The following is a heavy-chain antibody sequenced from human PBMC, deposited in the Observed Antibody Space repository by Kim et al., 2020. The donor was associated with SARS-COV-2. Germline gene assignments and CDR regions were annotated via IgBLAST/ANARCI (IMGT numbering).Heavy chain of an antibody. J-gene: IGHJ4*02. D-gene: IGHD6-19*01. Sequence: YTVPVKGRITINTDTANNKFSLQLNSVTPEDTAVYYCARDRQRAGTGVDYWGQGSLVTVSS. V-gene: IGHV6-1*01. CDR3: ARDRQRAGTGVDY.